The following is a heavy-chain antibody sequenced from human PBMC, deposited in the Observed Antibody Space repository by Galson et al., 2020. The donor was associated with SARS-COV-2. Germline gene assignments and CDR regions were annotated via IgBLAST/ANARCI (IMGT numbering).Heavy chain of an antibody. J-gene: IGHJ3*02. CDR2: MYYSGST. V-gene: IGHV4-30-4*07. Sequence: SETLSLTCAVSGGFISSGAYSWSWIRQPPGKGLEWIGYMYYSGSTYYNPSLKSRVTISVDTSKNQFSLKLSSVIAADTAVYYCARSLYKYYYDSSGSKDAFDIWGQGTMVTVSS. CDR1: GGFISSGAYS. D-gene: IGHD3-22*01. CDR3: ARSLYKYYYDSSGSKDAFDI.